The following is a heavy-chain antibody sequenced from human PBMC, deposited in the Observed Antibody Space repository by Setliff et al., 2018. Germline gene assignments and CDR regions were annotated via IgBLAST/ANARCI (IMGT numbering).Heavy chain of an antibody. D-gene: IGHD3-3*01. Sequence: SETLSLTCIVSGASISSDGYYWSWIRQHPGKGLEWIGYIYYSGSTYYNPSLKSRVTMSVDTSKNQFSLKLSSVTAADTAVYYCVRMSGFLYIDVWGKGTTVTVSS. J-gene: IGHJ6*03. CDR2: IYYSGST. CDR3: VRMSGFLYIDV. V-gene: IGHV4-30-4*08. CDR1: GASISSDGYY.